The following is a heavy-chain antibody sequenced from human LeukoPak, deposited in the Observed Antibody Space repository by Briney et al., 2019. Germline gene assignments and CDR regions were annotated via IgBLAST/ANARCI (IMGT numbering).Heavy chain of an antibody. CDR1: GGSISSYY. D-gene: IGHD6-13*01. CDR3: ARYSTTWPYWYFDL. V-gene: IGHV4-59*12. J-gene: IGHJ2*01. CDR2: IYYSGST. Sequence: PSETLSLTCTVSGGSISSYYWSWIRQPPGKGLEWIGYIYYSGSTNYNPSLKSRVTISVDTSKNQFSLELTSVTAADTAVYYCARYSTTWPYWYFDLWGRGTLVTVSS.